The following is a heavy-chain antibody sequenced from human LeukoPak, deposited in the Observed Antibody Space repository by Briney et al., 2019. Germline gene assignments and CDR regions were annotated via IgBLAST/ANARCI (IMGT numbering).Heavy chain of an antibody. V-gene: IGHV3-7*01. D-gene: IGHD4-17*01. J-gene: IGHJ4*02. CDR2: IREDGSEK. Sequence: GGSLRLSCAASGFTFRNYWMSWVRQLPEKGLEWVANIREDGSEKNYVDSVKGRFTIPRDNAKNSLSLQMNSLRAEDTAVYYCASGAWLDYWGQGTLVTVSS. CDR1: GFTFRNYW. CDR3: ASGAWLDY.